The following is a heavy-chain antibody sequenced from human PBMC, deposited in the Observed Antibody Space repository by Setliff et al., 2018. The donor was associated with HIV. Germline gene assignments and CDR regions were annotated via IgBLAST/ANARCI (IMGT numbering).Heavy chain of an antibody. CDR3: AAFPTLGICYGMDV. J-gene: IGHJ6*02. V-gene: IGHV4-4*02. CDR1: GGSISSYNW. Sequence: SETLSLTCVVSGGSISSYNWWSWVRQPPGKGLEWIGEIYHSGSTNYNPSLKSRVTISVDKSKKQFSLKLSSVTAADTAVYYCAAFPTLGICYGMDVWGQGTTVTVSS. CDR2: IYHSGST.